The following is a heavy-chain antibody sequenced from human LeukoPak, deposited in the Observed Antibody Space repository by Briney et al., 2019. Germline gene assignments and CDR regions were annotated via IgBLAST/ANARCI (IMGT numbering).Heavy chain of an antibody. D-gene: IGHD4-17*01. J-gene: IGHJ4*02. CDR3: AKEIWPTVTTPGHTHFDY. Sequence: PGGSLRLYCAASGFTVSNNYMSWVRQAPGKGLEWVSVIYSGGYTYYADSVKGRFTISRDNSKNTLYLQMNSLRAEDTAVYYCAKEIWPTVTTPGHTHFDYWGQGTLVTVSS. CDR1: GFTVSNNY. CDR2: IYSGGYT. V-gene: IGHV3-66*01.